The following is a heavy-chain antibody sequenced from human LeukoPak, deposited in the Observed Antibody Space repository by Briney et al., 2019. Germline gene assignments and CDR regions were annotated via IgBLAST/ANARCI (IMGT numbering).Heavy chain of an antibody. CDR2: IYYSGST. V-gene: IGHV4-59*01. Sequence: SETLSLTCTVSGGSISSYYWSWIRQPPGKGLEWIGYIYYSGSTNYNPSLRSRVTISLDTSKNQFSLKLASVTAADTAVYYCARDHVGYYFDYWGQGTLVTVSS. J-gene: IGHJ4*02. D-gene: IGHD1-26*01. CDR1: GGSISSYY. CDR3: ARDHVGYYFDY.